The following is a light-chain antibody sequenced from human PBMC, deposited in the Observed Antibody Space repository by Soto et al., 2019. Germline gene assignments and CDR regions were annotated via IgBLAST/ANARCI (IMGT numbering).Light chain of an antibody. V-gene: IGKV1-39*01. CDR3: QQSYSLSPIT. CDR2: AAS. J-gene: IGKJ5*01. CDR1: ETISTF. Sequence: DIQMTQSPSSLSASVGDRVTLTCWASETISTFLNWYQHKPGRAPKLLIYAASRLQSGVPSRFSGSGSGTDFTLTINGLQPEDFASYYCQQSYSLSPITFGQGTRLEI.